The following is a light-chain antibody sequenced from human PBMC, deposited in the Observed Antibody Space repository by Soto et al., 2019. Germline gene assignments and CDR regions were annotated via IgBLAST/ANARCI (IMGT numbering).Light chain of an antibody. CDR2: AAS. CDR1: QSISSY. J-gene: IGKJ3*01. Sequence: DIQMTQSPSSLSASVGDRVTITCRASQSISSYLNWYQQKPGKAPKLLIYAASSLQRGVPSRFSGSGSGTDFTLTISSLQPEDFATYYCQRSDSTPLTFGPGTKVDI. CDR3: QRSDSTPLT. V-gene: IGKV1-39*01.